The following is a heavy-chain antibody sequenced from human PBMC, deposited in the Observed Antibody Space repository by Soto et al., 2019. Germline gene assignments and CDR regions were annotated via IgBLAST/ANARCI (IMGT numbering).Heavy chain of an antibody. CDR1: GFTVISNY. J-gene: IGHJ5*02. D-gene: IGHD6-13*01. CDR3: ARGRYYSSSWSAYNWFDP. Sequence: EVQLVESGGGLIQPGGSLRLSCAASGFTVISNYMSWVRQAPGKGLEWVSVIYSGGSTYYADSVKGRFTISRDNSKNTLYLQMNSLRAEDTAVYYCARGRYYSSSWSAYNWFDPWGQGTLVTVSS. V-gene: IGHV3-53*01. CDR2: IYSGGST.